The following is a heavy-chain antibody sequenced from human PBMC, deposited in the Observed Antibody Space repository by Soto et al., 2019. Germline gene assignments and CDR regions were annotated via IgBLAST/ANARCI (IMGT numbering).Heavy chain of an antibody. J-gene: IGHJ4*02. D-gene: IGHD2-2*01. CDR2: IYYSGST. Sequence: PSETLSLTCTVSGVSIRSYYWTWIRQPPGKGLEWIGYIYYSGSTNYNPSLKSRVTISADTSKNQFSLKLSSVTAADTAVYYCASLPATSDFDYWGQGTLVTVSS. V-gene: IGHV4-59*08. CDR3: ASLPATSDFDY. CDR1: GVSIRSYY.